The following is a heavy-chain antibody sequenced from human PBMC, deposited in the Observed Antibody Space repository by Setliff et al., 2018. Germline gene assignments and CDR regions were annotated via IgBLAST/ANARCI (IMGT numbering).Heavy chain of an antibody. CDR1: GGSISSHY. CDR3: ARPYYYDSSGYYYDY. J-gene: IGHJ4*03. V-gene: IGHV4-59*11. CDR2: IYYSGST. D-gene: IGHD3-22*01. Sequence: PSETLSLTCTVSGGSISSHYWSWIRQPPGKGLEWIGYIYYSGSTNYNPSLKSRVTISVDTSKNQFSLKLSSVTAADTAVYYRARPYYYDSSGYYYDYWGHG.